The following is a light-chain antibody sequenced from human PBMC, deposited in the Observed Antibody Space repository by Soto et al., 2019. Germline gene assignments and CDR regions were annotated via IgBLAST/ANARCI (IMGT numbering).Light chain of an antibody. CDR3: QQYNDLQYT. V-gene: IGKV3-15*01. J-gene: IGKJ2*01. CDR1: QSCSNN. CDR2: GAS. Sequence: EIVVTQSPGTLSVSPGEIATLSCRARQSCSNNLAWYQQKPGQAPRLVIHGASPRATGIQARVSGSGYGSDFTLTISSLQSEDVAVYYCQQYNDLQYTCGQGTKMEIK.